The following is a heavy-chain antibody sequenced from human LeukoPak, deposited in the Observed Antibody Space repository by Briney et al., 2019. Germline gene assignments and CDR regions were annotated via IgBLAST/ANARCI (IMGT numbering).Heavy chain of an antibody. CDR3: ARDPGDTDWYNFDF. CDR1: SGSISGHF. V-gene: IGHV4-59*11. J-gene: IGHJ4*02. CDR2: IHSSGST. D-gene: IGHD3-9*01. Sequence: SETLSLTCTVSSGSISGHFWSWFRRPPGKGLENIGYIHSSGSTNYNPSFGSRVTVSLEMSKNQFSLTLTSVTAADTAVYYCARDPGDTDWYNFDFWGQGILVTVSS.